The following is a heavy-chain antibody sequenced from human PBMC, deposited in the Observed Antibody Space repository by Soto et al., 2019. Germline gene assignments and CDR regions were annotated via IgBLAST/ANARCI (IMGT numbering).Heavy chain of an antibody. CDR1: GFTFSSSS. Sequence: GGSLRLSCAASGFTFSSSSMNWVRQAPGKGLEWVSYISSSSSTIYYADSVKGRFTISRDNAKNSLYLQMNSLRDEDTAVYYCARDDYYDTSGYLALFDYWGQGTLVTVSS. CDR3: ARDDYYDTSGYLALFDY. D-gene: IGHD3-22*01. CDR2: ISSSSSTI. V-gene: IGHV3-48*02. J-gene: IGHJ4*02.